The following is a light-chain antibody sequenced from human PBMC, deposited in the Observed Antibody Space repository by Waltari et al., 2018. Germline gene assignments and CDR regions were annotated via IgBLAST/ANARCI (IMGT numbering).Light chain of an antibody. Sequence: EIVMTQSPATLSVSPGERATLSCRASQSVSSNLAWYQQKPGQVPRLLIYAASTRATGITARFSGSGSGTEFTLTISSMQSEDFAVYYCQHYHNWPPWTFGQGTKVEIK. CDR2: AAS. V-gene: IGKV3-15*01. J-gene: IGKJ1*01. CDR3: QHYHNWPPWT. CDR1: QSVSSN.